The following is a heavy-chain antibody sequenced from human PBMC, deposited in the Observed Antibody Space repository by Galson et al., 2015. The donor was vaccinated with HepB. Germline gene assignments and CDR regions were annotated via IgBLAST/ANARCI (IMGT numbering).Heavy chain of an antibody. CDR2: ISSSSSTI. D-gene: IGHD6-13*01. CDR3: ARLGSRRRYSSSSIPLPVVGD. CDR1: GFTFSSYS. V-gene: IGHV3-48*01. J-gene: IGHJ4*02. Sequence: SLRLSCAASGFTFSSYSMNWVRQAPGKGLEWVSYISSSSSTIYYADSVKGRFTISRDNAKNSLYLQMNSLRAEDTAVYYCARLGSRRRYSSSSIPLPVVGDWGQGTLVTVSS.